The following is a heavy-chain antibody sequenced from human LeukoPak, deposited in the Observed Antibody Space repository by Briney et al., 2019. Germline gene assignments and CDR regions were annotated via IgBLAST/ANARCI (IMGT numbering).Heavy chain of an antibody. Sequence: GGSLGLSCAASGFTFSSYAMHWVRQAPGKGLEWVAVISYDGSNKYYADSVKGRFTISRDNSKNTLYLQMNSLRAEDTAVYYCARDDRGSGSGPPHDYWGQGTLVTVSS. CDR2: ISYDGSNK. CDR1: GFTFSSYA. CDR3: ARDDRGSGSGPPHDY. V-gene: IGHV3-30-3*01. D-gene: IGHD3-10*01. J-gene: IGHJ4*02.